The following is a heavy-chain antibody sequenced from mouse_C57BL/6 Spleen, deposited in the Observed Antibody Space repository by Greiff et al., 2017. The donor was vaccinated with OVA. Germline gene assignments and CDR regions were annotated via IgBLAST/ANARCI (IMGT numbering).Heavy chain of an antibody. CDR3: ARYYGSSYAMDY. Sequence: QVQLQQPGAELVKPGASVKMSCKASGYTFTSYWITWVKQRPGQGLEWLGDLYPGSGSTNYNEKFQSKATLTVDPSSSTAYMQLSSLTSEDSAVYYCARYYGSSYAMDYWGQGTSVTVSS. CDR1: GYTFTSYW. CDR2: LYPGSGST. D-gene: IGHD1-1*01. J-gene: IGHJ4*01. V-gene: IGHV1-55*01.